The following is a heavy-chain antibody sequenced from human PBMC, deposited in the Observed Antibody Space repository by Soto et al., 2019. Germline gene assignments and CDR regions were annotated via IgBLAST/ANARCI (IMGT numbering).Heavy chain of an antibody. CDR1: GFTFSNYA. D-gene: IGHD4-17*01. CDR2: IWYDGSNK. CDR3: ASCHDYGDHAADY. V-gene: IGHV3-33*01. Sequence: QVQLVESGGGVVQPGRSLRLSCTASGFTFSNYAMHWVRQAPGKGLEWVAVIWYDGSNKYYADSVKGRFTISRDNSTNTLYLQRNCLRAEDTAVYYCASCHDYGDHAADYWGQGTLVTVSS. J-gene: IGHJ4*02.